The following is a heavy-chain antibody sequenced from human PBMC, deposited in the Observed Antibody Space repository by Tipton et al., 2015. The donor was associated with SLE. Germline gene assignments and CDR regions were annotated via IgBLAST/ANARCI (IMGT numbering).Heavy chain of an antibody. J-gene: IGHJ4*02. Sequence: SLRLSCAASGFTVSSNYMSWVRQAPGKGLEWVANIKQDGSEKYYVDSVKGRFTISRDNAKNSLYLQMNSLRAEDTAVYYCARASYYDSSGPFDYWGQGTLVTVSS. CDR1: GFTVSSNY. CDR3: ARASYYDSSGPFDY. D-gene: IGHD3-22*01. CDR2: IKQDGSEK. V-gene: IGHV3-7*01.